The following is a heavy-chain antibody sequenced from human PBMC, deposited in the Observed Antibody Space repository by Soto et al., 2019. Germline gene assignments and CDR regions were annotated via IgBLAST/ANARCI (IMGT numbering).Heavy chain of an antibody. V-gene: IGHV4-34*01. CDR3: ARGRYSSSWYERYYYYGMDV. J-gene: IGHJ6*02. CDR2: INHSGST. D-gene: IGHD6-13*01. Sequence: SETLSLTGAVYGGSFSGYYWSWIGQPPGKGLEWIGEINHSGSTNYNPSLKSRVTISVDTSKNQFSLKLSSVTAADTAVYYCARGRYSSSWYERYYYYGMDVWGQGTTVTVSS. CDR1: GGSFSGYY.